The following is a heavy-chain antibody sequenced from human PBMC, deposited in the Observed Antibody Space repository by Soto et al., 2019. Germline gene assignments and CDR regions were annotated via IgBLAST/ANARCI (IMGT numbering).Heavy chain of an antibody. D-gene: IGHD6-19*01. Sequence: EVQLVQSGAEVKKPGQSLKISCQGSGYAFPKYWIAWVRQMPGKGLEWMGIIYPDDSDTRYSPSFEGQVTFSADNSVNTAYLHWNSLKASDTAMYYCARLVAGSTPPVDYWGQGTLVTVSS. J-gene: IGHJ4*02. CDR2: IYPDDSDT. CDR1: GYAFPKYW. CDR3: ARLVAGSTPPVDY. V-gene: IGHV5-51*01.